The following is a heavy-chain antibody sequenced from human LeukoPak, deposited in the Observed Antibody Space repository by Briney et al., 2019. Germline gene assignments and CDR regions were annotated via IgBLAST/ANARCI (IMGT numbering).Heavy chain of an antibody. CDR3: ARDGSRGPVVVPAAILAWFDP. CDR1: GGTFSSYA. D-gene: IGHD2-2*02. Sequence: ASVKVSCKASGGTFSSYAISWVRQAPGQGLEWMGRIIPILGIANYARKFQGRVTITADKSTSTAYMELSSLRSEDTAVYYCARDGSRGPVVVPAAILAWFDPWGQGTLVTVSS. V-gene: IGHV1-69*04. J-gene: IGHJ5*02. CDR2: IIPILGIA.